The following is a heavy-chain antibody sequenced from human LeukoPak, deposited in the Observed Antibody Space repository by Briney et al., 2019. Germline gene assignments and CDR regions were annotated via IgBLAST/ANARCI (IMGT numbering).Heavy chain of an antibody. Sequence: GASVKVSCKASGYTFSNYYMHWVRQAPGQGLEWMGWISAYNGNTNYEQKLEGRITMTKDTSTSTDYMDLRSLRSDDTAVYYCARDYYDSSGYLRDYWGQGTLVTVSS. CDR3: ARDYYDSSGYLRDY. V-gene: IGHV1-18*04. D-gene: IGHD3-22*01. CDR2: ISAYNGNT. J-gene: IGHJ4*02. CDR1: GYTFSNYY.